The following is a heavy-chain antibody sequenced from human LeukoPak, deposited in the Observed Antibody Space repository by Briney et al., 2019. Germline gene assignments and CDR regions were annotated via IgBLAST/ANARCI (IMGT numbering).Heavy chain of an antibody. V-gene: IGHV3-53*01. CDR1: GFIISSDY. J-gene: IGHJ4*02. CDR3: VREIGNSGNYD. D-gene: IGHD3-16*01. Sequence: GGSLRLSCAASGFIISSDYMSWVRQAPGKGLEWVSVIYRGDATYYAESVKGRFTISRDRYKNTLYLQMNRLSAEDTAMYYCVREIGNSGNYDWGQGTLVTVSS. CDR2: IYRGDAT.